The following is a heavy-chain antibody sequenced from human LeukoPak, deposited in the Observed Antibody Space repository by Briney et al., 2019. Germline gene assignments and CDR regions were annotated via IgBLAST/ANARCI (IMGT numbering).Heavy chain of an antibody. J-gene: IGHJ4*02. V-gene: IGHV4-59*10. D-gene: IGHD1-26*01. CDR3: ARVRGGYSGSYYEDYYFDY. CDR2: IYTSGST. CDR1: GGSFSGYY. Sequence: SETLSLTCAVYGGSFSGYYWSWIRQPAGKGLEWIGRIYTSGSTNYNPSLKSRVTISVDKSKNQFSLKLSSVTAADTAVYYCARVRGGYSGSYYEDYYFDYWGQGTLVTVSS.